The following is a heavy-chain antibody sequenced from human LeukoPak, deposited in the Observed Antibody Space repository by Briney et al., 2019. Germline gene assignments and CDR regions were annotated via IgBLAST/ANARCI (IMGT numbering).Heavy chain of an antibody. J-gene: IGHJ4*02. CDR2: INEDGSEK. CDR3: ARIGRGGSTYLYGSGVDD. Sequence: PGGSLSLSCAASRFTFSTYWRRWVHQAPGKVLGWVASINEDGSEKYYVGSVKGRFTISRDNANNSVYLQMNSLRAEDTAVYYCARIGRGGSTYLYGSGVDDWGQGSLVTLSS. D-gene: IGHD3-10*01. V-gene: IGHV3-7*01. CDR1: RFTFSTYW.